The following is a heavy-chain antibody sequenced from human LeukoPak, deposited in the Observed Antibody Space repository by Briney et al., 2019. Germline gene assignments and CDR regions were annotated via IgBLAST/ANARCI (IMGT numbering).Heavy chain of an antibody. CDR3: AKGRGSCYGCDVFDI. V-gene: IGHV3-23*01. CDR2: ISGDGREI. J-gene: IGHJ3*02. CDR1: GFTFSSYA. D-gene: IGHD2-15*01. Sequence: QAGGSLRLSCAASGFTFSSYAISWVRQAPGKGLEWVSLISGDGREIYYADSVKGRFTISRDTAKNTLYLQMTSLRAEDTALYYCAKGRGSCYGCDVFDIWGQGTMVTVSS.